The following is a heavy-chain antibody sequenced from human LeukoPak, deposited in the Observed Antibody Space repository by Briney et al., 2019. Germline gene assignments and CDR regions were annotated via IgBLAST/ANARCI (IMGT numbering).Heavy chain of an antibody. V-gene: IGHV1-69*04. Sequence: GASVKVSCKASGGTFSSYTISWVRQAPGQGLEWMGRIIPILGIANYAQKFQGRVTVTADESTSTAYMELSSLRSEDTAVYYCARDKFPGGFDYWGQGTLVTVSS. CDR2: IIPILGIA. D-gene: IGHD3-16*01. CDR1: GGTFSSYT. CDR3: ARDKFPGGFDY. J-gene: IGHJ4*02.